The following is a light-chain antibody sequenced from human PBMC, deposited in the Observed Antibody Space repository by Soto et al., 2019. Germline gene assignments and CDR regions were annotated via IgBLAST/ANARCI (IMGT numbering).Light chain of an antibody. V-gene: IGKV1-9*01. CDR2: AAS. Sequence: DIQLTQSPSFLSASVGDRVTITCRASQGISSYLAWYQQKPGKAPKLLIYAASTLQSGVPSRFSGSGSGTEFTLTIISLQPEDFATYYCQQLNSYPSWTFGQGTKVEIK. CDR1: QGISSY. J-gene: IGKJ1*01. CDR3: QQLNSYPSWT.